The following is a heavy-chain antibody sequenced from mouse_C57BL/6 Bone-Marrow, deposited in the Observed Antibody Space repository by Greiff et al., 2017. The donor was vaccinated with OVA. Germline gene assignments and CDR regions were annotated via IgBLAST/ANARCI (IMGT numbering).Heavy chain of an antibody. CDR1: GFNIKDDY. CDR2: IDPENGDT. D-gene: IGHD2-2*01. CDR3: TTNGYLFAY. V-gene: IGHV14-4*01. Sequence: EVQLVESGAELVRPGASVKLSCTASGFNIKDDYMHWVKQRPEQGLEWIGWIDPENGDTEYASKFQGKATITADTSSNTAYLQLSSLTSEDTAVYYCTTNGYLFAYWGQGTLVTVSA. J-gene: IGHJ3*01.